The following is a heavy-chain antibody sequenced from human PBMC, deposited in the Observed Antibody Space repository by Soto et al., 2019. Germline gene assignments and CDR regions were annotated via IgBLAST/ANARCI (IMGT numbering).Heavy chain of an antibody. V-gene: IGHV1-3*01. D-gene: IGHD3-16*01. Sequence: QVQLVQPGAEVKKPGASVKVSCKASGYTFTSYAMHWVRQAPGQRLEWMGWINAGNGNTKYSQKFQGRVTITRDTSASTAYMELSSLRSEDTAVYYCARAFGGVYAFDIWGQGTMVTVSS. CDR2: INAGNGNT. J-gene: IGHJ3*02. CDR3: ARAFGGVYAFDI. CDR1: GYTFTSYA.